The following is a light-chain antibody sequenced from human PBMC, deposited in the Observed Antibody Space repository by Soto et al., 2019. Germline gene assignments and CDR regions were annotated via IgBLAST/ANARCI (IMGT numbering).Light chain of an antibody. Sequence: EIVLTQSPATLSLSPGERATLSCRASQSVNSYLAWYQQKPGQAPRLLIYDASNMATGIPARFSGSGSGTDFALIISSLEPEDLADYYCQQRSNWPLTFGGGTKVEIK. J-gene: IGKJ4*01. CDR1: QSVNSY. CDR3: QQRSNWPLT. V-gene: IGKV3-11*01. CDR2: DAS.